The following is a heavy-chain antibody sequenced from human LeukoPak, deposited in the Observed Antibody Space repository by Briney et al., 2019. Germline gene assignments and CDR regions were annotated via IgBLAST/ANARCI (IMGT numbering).Heavy chain of an antibody. Sequence: PSETLSLTCIVSGGTISNDYWIWIRQPPGKALEWIGHIYYNGRTNYNPSLKSRVTISVDTSKNQFSLKLSSVTAADTAVYYCARDDCSSTSCYTRYWGQGTLVTVSS. V-gene: IGHV4-59*12. D-gene: IGHD2-2*01. J-gene: IGHJ4*02. CDR2: IYYNGRT. CDR1: GGTISNDY. CDR3: ARDDCSSTSCYTRY.